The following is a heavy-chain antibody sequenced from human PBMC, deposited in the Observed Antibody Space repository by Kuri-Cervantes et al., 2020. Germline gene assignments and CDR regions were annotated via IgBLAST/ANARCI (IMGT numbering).Heavy chain of an antibody. J-gene: IGHJ6*04. V-gene: IGHV3-30*18. D-gene: IGHD3-10*01. Sequence: GGSLRLSCAASGFTFSSYGMHWVRQAPGKGLEWVAVISYDGSNKYYADSVKGRFTISRDNSKNTLYLQMNSLRAEDTAVYYCAKSLFSGSYYHHYYYSMDVWGKGTTVTVSS. CDR1: GFTFSSYG. CDR3: AKSLFSGSYYHHYYYSMDV. CDR2: ISYDGSNK.